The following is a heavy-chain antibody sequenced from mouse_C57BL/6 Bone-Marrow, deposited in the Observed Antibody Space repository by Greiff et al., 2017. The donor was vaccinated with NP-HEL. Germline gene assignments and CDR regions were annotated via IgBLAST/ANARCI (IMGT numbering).Heavy chain of an antibody. J-gene: IGHJ4*01. Sequence: QVHVKQSGAELARPGASVKLSCKASGYTFTSYGISWVKQRTGQGLEWIGEIYPRSGNTYYNEKFKGKATLTADKSSSTAYMELRSLTSEDSAVYFCARGRGTYYSNSCAMDYWGQGTSVTVSS. CDR2: IYPRSGNT. D-gene: IGHD2-5*01. V-gene: IGHV1-81*01. CDR1: GYTFTSYG. CDR3: ARGRGTYYSNSCAMDY.